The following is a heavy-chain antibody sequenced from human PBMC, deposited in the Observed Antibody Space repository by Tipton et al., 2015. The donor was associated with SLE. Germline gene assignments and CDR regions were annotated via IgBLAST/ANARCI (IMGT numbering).Heavy chain of an antibody. Sequence: TLSLTCTVSGGSISSSNYYWGWIRQPPGKGLEWIGSIYYSGSTYYNPSLKSRVSISVDTSKNQFSLKLTSVTAADTAVYYCAIPTVGATGGFDSWGHGTLVIVSS. CDR3: AIPTVGATGGFDS. CDR2: IYYSGST. J-gene: IGHJ4*01. V-gene: IGHV4-39*07. CDR1: GGSISSSNYY. D-gene: IGHD1-26*01.